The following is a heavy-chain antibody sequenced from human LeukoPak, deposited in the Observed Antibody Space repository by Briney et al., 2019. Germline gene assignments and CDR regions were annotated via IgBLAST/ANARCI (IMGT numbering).Heavy chain of an antibody. J-gene: IGHJ4*02. CDR1: GYSFTKYW. CDR3: ARLNDILTGPFDY. D-gene: IGHD3-9*01. Sequence: GESLKISCKGSGYSFTKYWIGRVRQVPGKGLEWMGNIDPSDSETRHSPSFQGQVTISVDKPISTAYLQWNSLKASDTAMYYCARLNDILTGPFDYWGLRTLVTVSS. V-gene: IGHV5-51*01. CDR2: IDPSDSET.